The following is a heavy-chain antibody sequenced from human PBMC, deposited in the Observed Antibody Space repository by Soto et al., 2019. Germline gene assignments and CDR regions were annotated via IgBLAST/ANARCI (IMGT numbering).Heavy chain of an antibody. CDR3: AQSSGSYYVGYGMDV. CDR2: ISYDGSNK. J-gene: IGHJ6*02. Sequence: PGGSLRLSCAASGFTFSSYGMHWVRQAPGKGLEWVAVISYDGSNKYYADSVKGRFTISRDNSKNTLYLQMNSLRAEDTAVYYCAQSSGSYYVGYGMDVWGQGTTVTVSS. D-gene: IGHD1-26*01. CDR1: GFTFSSYG. V-gene: IGHV3-30*18.